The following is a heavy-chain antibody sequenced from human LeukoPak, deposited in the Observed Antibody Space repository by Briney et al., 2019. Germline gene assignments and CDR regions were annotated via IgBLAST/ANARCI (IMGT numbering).Heavy chain of an antibody. Sequence: PSETLSLTCTVSGGSISSYYWSWIRQPPGKGLEWIGYIYYSGSTNYNPSLKSRVTISVDTSKNQFSLKLSSVTAADTAVYYCARAPAKALRTRAEYFDLWGRGTLVTVSS. V-gene: IGHV4-59*01. J-gene: IGHJ2*01. CDR3: ARAPAKALRTRAEYFDL. D-gene: IGHD4-17*01. CDR1: GGSISSYY. CDR2: IYYSGST.